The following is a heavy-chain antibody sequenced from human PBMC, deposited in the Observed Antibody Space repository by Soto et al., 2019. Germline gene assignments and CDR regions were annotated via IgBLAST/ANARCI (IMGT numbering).Heavy chain of an antibody. CDR1: GFTFSSFA. V-gene: IGHV3-23*01. CDR3: AKNQGVELVPLATVDWFDP. Sequence: PGGSLRLSCAASGFTFSSFAMSWVRQAPGKGLEWVSTINKSGGSTYYPDSVKGRFTISRDNSKSTVYLELNNLSAEDTAVYHCAKNQGVELVPLATVDWFDPWGQGSVVTVSS. D-gene: IGHD1-26*01. CDR2: INKSGGST. J-gene: IGHJ5*02.